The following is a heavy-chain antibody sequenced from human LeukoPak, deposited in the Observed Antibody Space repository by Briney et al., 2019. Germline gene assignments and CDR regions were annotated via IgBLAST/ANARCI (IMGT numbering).Heavy chain of an antibody. Sequence: GGSLRLSCAASGFTFDDYTMHWVRQAPGKGLEWVSSISSSSSYIYYADSVKGRFTISRDNAKNSLYLQMNSLRAEDTAVYYCARITMVRGAAGRLDAFDIWGQGTMVTVSS. J-gene: IGHJ3*02. CDR2: ISSSSSYI. CDR1: GFTFDDYT. V-gene: IGHV3-21*01. D-gene: IGHD3-10*01. CDR3: ARITMVRGAAGRLDAFDI.